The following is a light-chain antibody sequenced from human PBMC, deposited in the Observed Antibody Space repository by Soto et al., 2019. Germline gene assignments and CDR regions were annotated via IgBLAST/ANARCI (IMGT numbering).Light chain of an antibody. CDR2: EYD. Sequence: NFMLTQPHSVSESPGKTVTISCTRTSGSIASNYVQWSQQRPGSAPTTVIYEYDQRPSGVPDRFSGSKSGTSASLAITGLQAYHEADYYCQSYDNTLSAGVFGGGTKLTVL. V-gene: IGLV6-57*04. CDR1: SGSIASNY. J-gene: IGLJ3*02. CDR3: QSYDNTLSAGV.